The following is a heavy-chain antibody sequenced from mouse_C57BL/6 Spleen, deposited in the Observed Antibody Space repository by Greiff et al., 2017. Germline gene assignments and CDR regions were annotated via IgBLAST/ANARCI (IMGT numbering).Heavy chain of an antibody. CDR2: IDPANGNT. CDR3: ARGSGYVDAWFAY. D-gene: IGHD3-2*02. CDR1: GFNIKNTY. Sequence: EVQGVESVAELVRPGASVKLSCTASGFNIKNTYMHWVKQRPEQGLEWIGRIDPANGNTKYAPKFQGKATITADTSSNTAYLQLSSLTSEDTAIYYCARGSGYVDAWFAYWGQGTLVTVSA. V-gene: IGHV14-3*01. J-gene: IGHJ3*01.